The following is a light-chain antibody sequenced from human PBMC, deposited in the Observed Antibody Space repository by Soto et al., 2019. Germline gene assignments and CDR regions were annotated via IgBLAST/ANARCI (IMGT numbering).Light chain of an antibody. CDR2: TAS. CDR1: QGISNY. Sequence: IPMTQSPSSLSASLRDRLIITCRASQGISNYLAWYQQKPGKVPKLLISTASTLQSGVPSRFSGSGSGTDFTLTISSLQPEDVATYYCQKYNNALALTFGGGTKVDI. J-gene: IGKJ4*01. V-gene: IGKV1-27*01. CDR3: QKYNNALALT.